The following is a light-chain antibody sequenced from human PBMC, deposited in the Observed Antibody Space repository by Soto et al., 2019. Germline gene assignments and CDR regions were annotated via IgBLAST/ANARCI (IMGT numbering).Light chain of an antibody. V-gene: IGLV2-14*01. Sequence: QSALTQPASVSGSPGQSITVSCTGTSSDVGAYNYVSWYQQHPGKAPKLIIYEVSYRPSGVSGRFSASKSGNTASLTISGLQAEAEAEYYCSSYTTTTTRFLFGGGTKVTVL. CDR2: EVS. CDR3: SSYTTTTTRFL. J-gene: IGLJ3*02. CDR1: SSDVGAYNY.